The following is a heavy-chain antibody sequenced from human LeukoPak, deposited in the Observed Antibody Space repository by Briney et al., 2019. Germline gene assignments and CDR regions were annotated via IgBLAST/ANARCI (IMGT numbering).Heavy chain of an antibody. J-gene: IGHJ6*03. V-gene: IGHV1-2*02. CDR1: GYTFTGYY. CDR3: ARDHGYCSGGSCYPYYYMDV. CDR2: INPNSGGT. D-gene: IGHD2-15*01. Sequence: GASVKVSCKASGYTFTGYYMHWVRQAPGQGLEWMGWINPNSGGTNYAQKFQGRVTMTRDTSISTAYMELSRLRSDDTAVYYCARDHGYCSGGSCYPYYYMDVWGKGTTVTVSS.